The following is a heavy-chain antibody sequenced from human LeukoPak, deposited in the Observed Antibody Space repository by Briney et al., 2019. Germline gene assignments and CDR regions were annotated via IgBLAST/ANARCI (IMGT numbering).Heavy chain of an antibody. V-gene: IGHV3-30*02. CDR1: GFTFSSYG. Sequence: GGSLRLSCAASGFTFSSYGMHWVRQAPGKGLEWVAFIRYDGSNKYYADSVKGRFTISRDNAKNSLYLQMNSLRAEDTAVYYCARKDYGGNAFSYWGQGTLVTVSS. CDR3: ARKDYGGNAFSY. CDR2: IRYDGSNK. D-gene: IGHD4-23*01. J-gene: IGHJ4*02.